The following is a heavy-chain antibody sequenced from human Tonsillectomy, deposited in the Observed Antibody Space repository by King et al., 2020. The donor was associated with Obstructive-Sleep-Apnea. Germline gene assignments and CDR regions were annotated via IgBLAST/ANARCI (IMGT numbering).Heavy chain of an antibody. CDR3: ARHAPEYDYVWGSYRYGHFDY. J-gene: IGHJ4*02. D-gene: IGHD3-16*02. V-gene: IGHV4-59*08. CDR1: GGSISSYY. CDR2: IYYSGST. Sequence: QLQESGPGLVKPSETLSLTCTVSGGSISSYYWSWIRQPPGKGLEWIGYIYYSGSTNYNPSLKSRVTISVDTSKNQFSLKLSSVTAADTAVYYCARHAPEYDYVWGSYRYGHFDYWGQGTLVTVSS.